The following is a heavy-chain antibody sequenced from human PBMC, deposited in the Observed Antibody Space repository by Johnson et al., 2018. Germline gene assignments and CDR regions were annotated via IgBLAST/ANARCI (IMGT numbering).Heavy chain of an antibody. Sequence: QVQLQESGPGLVKPSETLSLTCSVSGGSISSYYWSWIRQPPGKGLEWIGYIYNSGNTNYNPSLKSRVTISVDTSKNQFSLKLSSVTAADTAVYYCARVGDCSGGSCYHAHRNYYYMDVWGKGTTVTVSS. CDR3: ARVGDCSGGSCYHAHRNYYYMDV. CDR1: GGSISSYY. D-gene: IGHD2-15*01. J-gene: IGHJ6*03. CDR2: IYNSGNT. V-gene: IGHV4-59*01.